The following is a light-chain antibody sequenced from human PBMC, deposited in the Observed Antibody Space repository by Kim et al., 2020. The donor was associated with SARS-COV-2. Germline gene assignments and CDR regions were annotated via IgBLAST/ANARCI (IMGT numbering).Light chain of an antibody. CDR1: KLGNKF. CDR2: QDS. V-gene: IGLV3-1*01. J-gene: IGLJ1*01. Sequence: SYELTQPPSVSVSPGQTASITCSGDKLGNKFVCWYQQKAGQSPVVVMYQDSKRPSGIPERFSGSNSGNTATLTISGTQAMDEADYYCQAWDSSVGVYVFGPATKVTVL. CDR3: QAWDSSVGVYV.